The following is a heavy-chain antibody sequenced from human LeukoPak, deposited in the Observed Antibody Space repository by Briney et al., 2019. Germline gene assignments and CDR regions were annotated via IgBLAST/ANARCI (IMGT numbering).Heavy chain of an antibody. CDR3: ASGLGATTKLDY. V-gene: IGHV4-38-2*01. Sequence: PSETLSLTCAVSGYSIISGYYWGWIRQPPGEGVGWIGSIYHCGSTYYNPSLKSRVTTSVDTSKNQFSLKLSSVTAADTAVYYCASGLGATTKLDYWGQGTLVTVSS. D-gene: IGHD1-26*01. CDR2: IYHCGST. J-gene: IGHJ4*02. CDR1: GYSIISGYY.